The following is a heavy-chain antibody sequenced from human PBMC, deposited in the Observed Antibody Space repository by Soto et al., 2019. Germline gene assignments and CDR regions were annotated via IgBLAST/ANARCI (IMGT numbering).Heavy chain of an antibody. V-gene: IGHV1-2*04. CDR3: ERGGEKGSSGWLDAFDI. D-gene: IGHD6-19*01. CDR2: INPNSGGT. Sequence: ASVKVSCKASGYTFTGYYMHWVRQAPGQGLEWMGWINPNSGGTNYAQKFQGWVTMTRDTSISTAYMELSRLRSDDTAVYYCERGGEKGSSGWLDAFDIWGQGTMVTVS. CDR1: GYTFTGYY. J-gene: IGHJ3*02.